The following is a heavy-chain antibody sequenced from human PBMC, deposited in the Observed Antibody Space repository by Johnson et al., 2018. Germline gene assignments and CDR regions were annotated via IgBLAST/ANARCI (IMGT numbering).Heavy chain of an antibody. CDR3: ARDGPYKFAFDI. V-gene: IGHV3-21*01. CDR2: ISSSSSYI. Sequence: VQLVESGGGLVKPGGSLRLSCAASGFTFSSYSMNWVRQAPGKGLEWVSSISSSSSYIYSADSLKGRFTISRDNAKNSLYLQMNSLRAEDTAVYYCARDGPYKFAFDIWGQGTMVTVSS. D-gene: IGHD1-14*01. CDR1: GFTFSSYS. J-gene: IGHJ3*02.